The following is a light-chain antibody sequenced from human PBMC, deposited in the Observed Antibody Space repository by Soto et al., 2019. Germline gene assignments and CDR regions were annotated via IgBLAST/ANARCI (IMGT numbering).Light chain of an antibody. CDR3: QQFGSPPRT. Sequence: DIQMTQSPSSVSASVGDRFTITCRASQSISSWVAWYQQKPGRAPKLLIYDASTLESGVPSRFSGSGSGTEFTLTISSLQTDDFAVYYCQQFGSPPRTFGQGTKVDIK. V-gene: IGKV1-5*01. CDR2: DAS. J-gene: IGKJ1*01. CDR1: QSISSW.